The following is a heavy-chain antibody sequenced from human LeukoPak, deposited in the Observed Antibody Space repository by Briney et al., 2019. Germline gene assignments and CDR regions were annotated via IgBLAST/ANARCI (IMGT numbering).Heavy chain of an antibody. Sequence: GGSLRLSCAASGSTFSSYWMSWVRQAPGKGLEWVANIKQDGSEKYYVDSVKGRFTISRDNAKNSLYLQMNSLRAEDTAVYYCARDWGSYTLRPSAFDIWGQGTMVTVSS. CDR1: GSTFSSYW. D-gene: IGHD1-26*01. J-gene: IGHJ3*02. V-gene: IGHV3-7*01. CDR2: IKQDGSEK. CDR3: ARDWGSYTLRPSAFDI.